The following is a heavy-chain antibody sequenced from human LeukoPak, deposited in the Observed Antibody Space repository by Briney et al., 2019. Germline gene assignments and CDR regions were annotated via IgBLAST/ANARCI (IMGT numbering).Heavy chain of an antibody. CDR1: GYTFTSYD. CDR3: ARVGQQLGIQSQPRRGGGYYYYYGMDV. D-gene: IGHD6-13*01. CDR2: MNPNSGNT. J-gene: IGHJ6*02. Sequence: ASVKVSCKASGYTFTSYDINWVRQATGQGLEWMGWMNPNSGNTGYAQKFQGRVTMTRNTSISTAYMELSSLRSEDTAVYYCARVGQQLGIQSQPRRGGGYYYYYGMDVWGQGTTVTVSS. V-gene: IGHV1-8*01.